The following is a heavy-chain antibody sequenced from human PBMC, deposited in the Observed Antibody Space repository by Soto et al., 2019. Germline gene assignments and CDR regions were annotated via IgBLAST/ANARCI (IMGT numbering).Heavy chain of an antibody. Sequence: GSLRLSCAASGFTFSSYSMNWVRQAPGKGLEWVSSISSSSSYIYYADSVKGRFTISRDNAKNSLYLQMNSLRAEDTAVYYCAREVPTIHMTTVTTGHFDYWGQGTLVTVSS. V-gene: IGHV3-21*01. CDR3: AREVPTIHMTTVTTGHFDY. CDR2: ISSSSSYI. D-gene: IGHD4-4*01. CDR1: GFTFSSYS. J-gene: IGHJ4*02.